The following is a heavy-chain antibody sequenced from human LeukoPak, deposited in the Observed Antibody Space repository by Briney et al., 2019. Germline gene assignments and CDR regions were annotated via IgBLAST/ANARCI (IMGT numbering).Heavy chain of an antibody. J-gene: IGHJ4*02. CDR2: ISSSSSYI. CDR3: AREPQMVRGVMNY. CDR1: GFTFSSYS. Sequence: PGGSLRLSCAASGFTFSSYSMNWARQAPGKGLEWVSSISSSSSYIYYADSVKGRFTISRDNAKNSLYLQMNSLRAEDTAVYYCAREPQMVRGVMNYWGQGTLVTVSS. D-gene: IGHD3-10*01. V-gene: IGHV3-21*01.